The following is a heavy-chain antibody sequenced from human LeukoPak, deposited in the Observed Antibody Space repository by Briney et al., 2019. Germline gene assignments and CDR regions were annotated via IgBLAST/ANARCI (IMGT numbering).Heavy chain of an antibody. D-gene: IGHD1-26*01. V-gene: IGHV4-38-2*01. CDR3: ARLGSYLSAFDI. Sequence: SETLFLTCAVSGYSLSSGYYWGWIRQPPGKGLDWIGSIYHSGSTYYNPSLKSRVTISVDTSKNQFSLKLSSVTAADTAVYYCARLGSYLSAFDIWGQGTMVTVSS. J-gene: IGHJ3*02. CDR1: GYSLSSGYY. CDR2: IYHSGST.